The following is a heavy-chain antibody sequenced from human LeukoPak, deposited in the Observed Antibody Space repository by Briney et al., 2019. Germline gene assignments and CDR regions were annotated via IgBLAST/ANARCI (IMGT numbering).Heavy chain of an antibody. D-gene: IGHD3-10*01. V-gene: IGHV3-23*01. Sequence: PGGSLRRSCAASGFTFGSCAMHWVRQAPGKGLEWVSAISGSGGSTYYADSVKGRFTISRDNSKNTLYLQMNSLRAEDTAVYYCAKYYGSGSYKPYDYWGQGTLVTVSS. J-gene: IGHJ4*02. CDR1: GFTFGSCA. CDR3: AKYYGSGSYKPYDY. CDR2: ISGSGGST.